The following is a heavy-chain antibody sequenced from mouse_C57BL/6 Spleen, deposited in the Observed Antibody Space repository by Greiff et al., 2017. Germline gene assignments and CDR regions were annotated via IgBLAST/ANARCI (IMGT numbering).Heavy chain of an antibody. CDR3: ARDYGNYVDY. Sequence: VQLQQSGPELVKPGASVKISCKASGYSFTSYYIHWVKQRPGQGLEWIGWIYPGSGNTKYNEKFKGKATLTADTSSSTAYMQLSSLTAEDSAVYYCARDYGNYVDYWGQGTTLTVSS. CDR1: GYSFTSYY. J-gene: IGHJ2*01. CDR2: IYPGSGNT. D-gene: IGHD2-1*01. V-gene: IGHV1-66*01.